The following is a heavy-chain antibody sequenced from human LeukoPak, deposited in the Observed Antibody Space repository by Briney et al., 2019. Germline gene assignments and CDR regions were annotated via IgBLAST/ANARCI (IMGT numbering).Heavy chain of an antibody. V-gene: IGHV1-2*02. CDR2: INPNSGGT. Sequence: ASVKVSCKASGYTFTGYYMHWVRQAPGQGLEWMGWINPNSGGTNYAQKFQGRVTMTRDASISTAYMELSRLRSDDTAVYYCARLASLYDSSGYYWGDYWGQGTLVTVSS. D-gene: IGHD3-22*01. CDR3: ARLASLYDSSGYYWGDY. J-gene: IGHJ4*02. CDR1: GYTFTGYY.